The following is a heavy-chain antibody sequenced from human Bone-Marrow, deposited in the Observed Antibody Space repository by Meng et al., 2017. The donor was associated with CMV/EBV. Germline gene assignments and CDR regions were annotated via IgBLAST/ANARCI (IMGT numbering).Heavy chain of an antibody. CDR3: ARKSVVVGLRY. V-gene: IGHV3-21*01. CDR2: ISSSSSYI. D-gene: IGHD3-22*01. CDR1: GFTFSSYS. J-gene: IGHJ4*02. Sequence: GESLKISCAASGFTFSSYSMNWVRQAPGKGLEWVSSISSSSSYIDYADSVKGRFTISRDNAKSTLYLQMNSQRAEDTAVYYGARKSVVVGLRYWGQGTLVTVSS.